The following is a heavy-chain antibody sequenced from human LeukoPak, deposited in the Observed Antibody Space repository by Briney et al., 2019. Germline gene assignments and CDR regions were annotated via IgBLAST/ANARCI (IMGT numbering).Heavy chain of an antibody. CDR1: GFTLGIYT. CDR2: ISGSGGST. D-gene: IGHD2-8*02. V-gene: IGHV3-23*01. Sequence: GGSLRLSCAASGFTLGIYTMSWVRQAPGKGLEWVSAISGSGGSTYYADSVKGRFTISRDNSKNTLYLQMNSLRAEDTAVYYCAKDTEPIRYWGQGTLVTVSS. J-gene: IGHJ4*02. CDR3: AKDTEPIRY.